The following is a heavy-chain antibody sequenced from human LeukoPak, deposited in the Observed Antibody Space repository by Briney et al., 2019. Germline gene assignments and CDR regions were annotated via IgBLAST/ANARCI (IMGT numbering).Heavy chain of an antibody. CDR3: AKDRRGGSYYAATLDI. D-gene: IGHD1-26*01. V-gene: IGHV3-23*01. CDR2: ISDSGDIT. Sequence: GGSLRLSCAASGFTFSSYAMSWVRQAPGKGLEWVSGISDSGDITYYADSVKGRFTISRDNTKNTLYVQMNSLRVEDTAVYFCAKDRRGGSYYAATLDIWGPGTMVTVSS. J-gene: IGHJ3*02. CDR1: GFTFSSYA.